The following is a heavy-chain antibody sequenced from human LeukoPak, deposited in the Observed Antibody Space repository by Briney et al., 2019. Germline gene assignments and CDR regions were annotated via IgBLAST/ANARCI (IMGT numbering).Heavy chain of an antibody. CDR2: IRSKAYGGTT. CDR1: GFTFGDYA. V-gene: IGHV3-49*04. J-gene: IGHJ4*02. D-gene: IGHD2-2*01. CDR3: TRDQCSDCSSISWDY. Sequence: GGSLRLSCTASGFTFGDYAMSWVRQAPGKGLEWVSIIRSKAYGGTTEYAASVKGRFTISRDDSKSIAYLQMNSLKTEDTAVYYCTRDQCSDCSSISWDYWGQGTLVTVSS.